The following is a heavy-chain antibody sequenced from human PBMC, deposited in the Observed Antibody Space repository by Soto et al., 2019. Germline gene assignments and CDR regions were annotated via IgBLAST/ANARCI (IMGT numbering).Heavy chain of an antibody. D-gene: IGHD6-13*01. CDR2: INHSGST. V-gene: IGHV4-34*01. CDR3: ATSRPGIAAAHYYYGMDV. CDR1: GGSFSGYY. Sequence: QVQLQQWGAGLLKPSETLSLTCAVYGGSFSGYYWSWIRQPPGKGLEWIGEINHSGSTNYNPSLKSRVTISVDTSMNQFSLQLSSGTAADTAVYYCATSRPGIAAAHYYYGMDVWGQGTTVTVSS. J-gene: IGHJ6*02.